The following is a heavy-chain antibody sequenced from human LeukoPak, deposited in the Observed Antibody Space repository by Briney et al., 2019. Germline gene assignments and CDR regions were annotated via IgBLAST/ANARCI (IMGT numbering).Heavy chain of an antibody. CDR3: ARDNIVGATFYFDY. J-gene: IGHJ4*02. V-gene: IGHV3-7*01. D-gene: IGHD1-26*01. Sequence: GGSLRLSCAASGFTFSDYWMSWVRQAPGKGLEWVANIKQDGSEKYYVDSVKGRFTISRDNAKNSLYLQMNSLRAEDTAVYYCARDNIVGATFYFDYWGQGTLVTVSS. CDR1: GFTFSDYW. CDR2: IKQDGSEK.